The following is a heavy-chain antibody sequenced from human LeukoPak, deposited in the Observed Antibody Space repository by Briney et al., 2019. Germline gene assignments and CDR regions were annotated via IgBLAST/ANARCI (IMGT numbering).Heavy chain of an antibody. CDR1: GFTVSSNY. Sequence: GGSLRLSCAASGFTVSSNYMNWVRQAPGKGLEWVSLLHSGGSTYYADSVKGRFTISRDNSKNTLYLQMNSLRAEDQAVYYCARRERRGYTYGRGTLDIWGQGTMVTVSS. CDR2: LHSGGST. CDR3: ARRERRGYTYGRGTLDI. J-gene: IGHJ3*02. D-gene: IGHD5-18*01. V-gene: IGHV3-66*01.